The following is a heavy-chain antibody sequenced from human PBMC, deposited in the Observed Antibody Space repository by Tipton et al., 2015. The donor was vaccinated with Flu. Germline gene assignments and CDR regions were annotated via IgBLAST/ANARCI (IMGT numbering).Heavy chain of an antibody. CDR3: AKAIDYGPSYYFDY. CDR1: TFGFESRA. V-gene: IGHV3-9*01. D-gene: IGHD4-17*01. Sequence: SLRLSCAGGTFGFESRAMHWVRQAPGKGLERVSGISWNSVNIDYVDSVRGRFTISRDNAKNSLYLQMNSLRVEDTALYYCAKAIDYGPSYYFDYWGQGTLVTVSS. J-gene: IGHJ4*02. CDR2: ISWNSVNI.